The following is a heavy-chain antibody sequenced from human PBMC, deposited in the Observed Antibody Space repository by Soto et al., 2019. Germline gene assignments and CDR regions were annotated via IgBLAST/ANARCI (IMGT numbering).Heavy chain of an antibody. CDR3: ARLNYGGNPRDY. D-gene: IGHD4-17*01. V-gene: IGHV1-2*02. CDR1: GYTFTGHY. Sequence: ASVKVSCKASGYTFTGHYLHWVRQAPGQGLEWMGWINPNSGDTNYAQKFHGRVTMSRDTSISTAYLELSSLRSDDTAVYYCARLNYGGNPRDYWGQGALVTVSS. CDR2: INPNSGDT. J-gene: IGHJ4*02.